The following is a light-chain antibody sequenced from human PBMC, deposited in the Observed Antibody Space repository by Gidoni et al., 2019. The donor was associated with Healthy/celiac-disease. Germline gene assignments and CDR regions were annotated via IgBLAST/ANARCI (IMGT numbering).Light chain of an antibody. V-gene: IGLV2-14*01. CDR1: SSDVGGYNY. J-gene: IGLJ2*01. CDR3: SSYTSSSTLV. CDR2: DVS. Sequence: QSALTQPASVSGSPGQSITISCTGPSSDVGGYNYVSWYQQHPGKAPKLMIYDVSNRPSWVSNRFSRSKSGNTASLTISGLQAEDEADDSCSSYTSSSTLVFGGGTKLPVL.